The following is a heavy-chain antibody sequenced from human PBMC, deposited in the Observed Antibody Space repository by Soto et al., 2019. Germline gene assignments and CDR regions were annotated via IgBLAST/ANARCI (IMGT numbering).Heavy chain of an antibody. CDR3: ARGWGRIFDY. J-gene: IGHJ4*02. Sequence: QVQLQQWGAGLLKPSETLSLTCAVYGGSFSGYYWNWIRQPPGKGLEWIGEINHSGSTNYNPSLKRRVTLSVDTSKNKSSLKLSSVTAADTAMYYCARGWGRIFDYVGQGTLVTVSS. D-gene: IGHD7-27*01. CDR1: GGSFSGYY. V-gene: IGHV4-34*01. CDR2: INHSGST.